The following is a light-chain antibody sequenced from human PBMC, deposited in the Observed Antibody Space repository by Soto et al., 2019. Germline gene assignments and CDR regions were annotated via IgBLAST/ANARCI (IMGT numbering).Light chain of an antibody. CDR2: GAS. V-gene: IGKV3-20*01. Sequence: EIVLTQSPGTLSLSPGERATLSCRASQSVSSSYLAWYQQKPGQAPRLLIYGASSRANGIPDRFSGSGSGTDVTLTISSLEPEDFAVYYCQQYGSSPITFGQGTRLEIK. CDR1: QSVSSSY. J-gene: IGKJ5*01. CDR3: QQYGSSPIT.